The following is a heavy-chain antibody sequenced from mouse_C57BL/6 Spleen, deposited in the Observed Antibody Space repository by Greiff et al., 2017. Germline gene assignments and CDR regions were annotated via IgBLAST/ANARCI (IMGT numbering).Heavy chain of an antibody. J-gene: IGHJ3*01. CDR1: GFTFSSYA. CDR3: ARDDYEFAY. V-gene: IGHV5-4*01. Sequence: EVKVVESGGGLVKPGGSLKLSCAASGFTFSSYAMSWVRQTPEKRLEWVATISDGGSYTYYPDNVKGRFTISRDNAKNNLYLQMSHLKSEDTAMYYCARDDYEFAYWGQGTLVTVSA. D-gene: IGHD2-4*01. CDR2: ISDGGSYT.